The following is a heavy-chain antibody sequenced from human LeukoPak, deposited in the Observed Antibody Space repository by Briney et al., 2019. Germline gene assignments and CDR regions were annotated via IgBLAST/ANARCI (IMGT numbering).Heavy chain of an antibody. Sequence: GSLRLSCAASGFTFSSYAMHWVRQAPGKGLEWVAVISYDGSNKYYTDSVKGRFTISRDNSKNTLYLQMNSLRAEDTAVYYCATLDRIVGDHDSIWFDPWGQGTLVTVSS. CDR3: ATLDRIVGDHDSIWFDP. D-gene: IGHD3-22*01. V-gene: IGHV3-30-3*01. J-gene: IGHJ5*02. CDR2: ISYDGSNK. CDR1: GFTFSSYA.